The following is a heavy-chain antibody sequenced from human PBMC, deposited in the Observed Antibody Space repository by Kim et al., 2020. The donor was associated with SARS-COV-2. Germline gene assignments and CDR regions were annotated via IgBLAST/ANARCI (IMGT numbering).Heavy chain of an antibody. CDR3: ARGTRQWLSRHYYYYMDV. Sequence: SETLSLTCAVYGGSFSGYYWSWIRQPPGKGLEWIGEINHSGSTNYNPSLKSGVTISVDTSKNQFSLKLSSVIAADTAVYYCARGTRQWLSRHYYYYMDVWGKGTTVTVSS. CDR1: GGSFSGYY. CDR2: INHSGST. V-gene: IGHV4-34*01. J-gene: IGHJ6*03. D-gene: IGHD6-19*01.